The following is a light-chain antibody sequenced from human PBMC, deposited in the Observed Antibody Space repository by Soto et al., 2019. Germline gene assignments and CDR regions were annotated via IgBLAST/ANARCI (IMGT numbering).Light chain of an antibody. J-gene: IGKJ2*01. CDR1: QSVSSY. CDR2: DAY. V-gene: IGKV3-11*01. Sequence: EIVLTQSPATLSLSPGERATLSCRASQSVSSYLAWYQQKPGQAPRLLIYDAYNRATGIPARFSGSGSGTDFTITISSLEPEDFAVYYCQQRSNWPSYTFGQGTKLEIK. CDR3: QQRSNWPSYT.